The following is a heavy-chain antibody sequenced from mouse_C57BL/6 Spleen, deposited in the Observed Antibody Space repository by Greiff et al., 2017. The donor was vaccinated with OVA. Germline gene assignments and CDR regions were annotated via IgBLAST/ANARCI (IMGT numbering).Heavy chain of an antibody. J-gene: IGHJ1*03. D-gene: IGHD1-1*01. CDR1: GFTFNTYA. CDR3: VREDYYGSSWGWYFDV. CDR2: IRSKSSNYAT. V-gene: IGHV10-3*01. Sequence: EVMLVESGGGLVQPKGSLKLSCAASGFTFNTYAMHWVRQAPGTGLEWVARIRSKSSNYATYYADSVKDRFTISRDDSQSMLYLQMNNLKTEDTAMYYCVREDYYGSSWGWYFDVWGTGTTVTVSS.